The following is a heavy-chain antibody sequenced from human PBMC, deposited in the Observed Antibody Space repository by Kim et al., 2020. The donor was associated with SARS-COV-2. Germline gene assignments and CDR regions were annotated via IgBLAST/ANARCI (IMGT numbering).Heavy chain of an antibody. V-gene: IGHV4-4*02. CDR2: MYHTGTT. J-gene: IGHJ4*02. CDR3: ASDNGNRLFFNVW. CDR1: VGSISTHNW. D-gene: IGHD2-8*01. Sequence: SETLSLTCSDPVGSISTHNWWAWLRQSPGKGLEWIAEMYHTGTTKFNPSLESRASLSVDKSKDHLSLTLTSVTAADTAVYFCASDNGNRLFFNVWWGPGTLVTVSS.